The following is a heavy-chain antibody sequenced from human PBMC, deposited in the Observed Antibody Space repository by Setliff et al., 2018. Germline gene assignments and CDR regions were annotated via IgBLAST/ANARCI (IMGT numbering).Heavy chain of an antibody. D-gene: IGHD1-26*01. V-gene: IGHV3-23*01. CDR1: GFTLNIYT. Sequence: GESLKISCAASGFTLNIYTMSWVRQAPRKGLEWVASFIAGDSSTIYADSVKGRFTIFRDISKNTLYLQMNSLRADDTAVYFCAKDRQPDGRWDIDYWGQGTLVTVSS. CDR3: AKDRQPDGRWDIDY. J-gene: IGHJ4*02. CDR2: FIAGDSST.